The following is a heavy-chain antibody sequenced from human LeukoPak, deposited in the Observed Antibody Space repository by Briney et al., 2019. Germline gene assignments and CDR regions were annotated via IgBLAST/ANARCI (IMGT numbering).Heavy chain of an antibody. CDR2: INPNSGGT. J-gene: IGHJ4*02. CDR1: GYTFTGYY. D-gene: IGHD3-16*01. Sequence: ASVKVSCMPSGYTFTGYYLHWVRQAPGQGLEWMAWINPNSGGTNYAQNLRGRVTVTMNTSISTGDMGLSRLRSDDTAVYSCARGGGVDYWGQGTLVTVSS. CDR3: ARGGGVDY. V-gene: IGHV1-2*02.